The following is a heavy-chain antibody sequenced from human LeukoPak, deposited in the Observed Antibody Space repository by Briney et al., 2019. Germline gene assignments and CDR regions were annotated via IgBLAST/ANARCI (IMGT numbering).Heavy chain of an antibody. CDR2: ISYDGSNK. D-gene: IGHD2-8*01. CDR3: ASRALRKDFDY. Sequence: SGGSLRLSCAASGFTFSSYAMHWVRQAPGKGLEWVAVISYDGSNKYYADSVKGRFTISRDNSKNTLYLQMNSLRAEDTAVYYCASRALRKDFDYWGQGTLVTVSS. CDR1: GFTFSSYA. J-gene: IGHJ4*02. V-gene: IGHV3-30-3*01.